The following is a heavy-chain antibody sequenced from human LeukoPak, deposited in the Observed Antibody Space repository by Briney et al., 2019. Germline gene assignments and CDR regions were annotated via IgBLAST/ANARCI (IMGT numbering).Heavy chain of an antibody. CDR2: ISGSGGST. CDR3: ARPRRVELGPRFDY. J-gene: IGHJ4*02. V-gene: IGHV3-23*01. D-gene: IGHD7-27*01. Sequence: GGSLRLSCAASGFTFSSYGMSWVRQAPGKGLEWVSAISGSGGSTYYADSVKGRFTISRDNSKNTLYLQMNSLRAEDTAVYYCARPRRVELGPRFDYWGQGTLVTVSS. CDR1: GFTFSSYG.